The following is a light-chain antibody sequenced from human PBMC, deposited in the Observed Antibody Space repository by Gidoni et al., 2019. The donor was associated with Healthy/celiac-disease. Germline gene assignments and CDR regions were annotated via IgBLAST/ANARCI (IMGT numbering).Light chain of an antibody. V-gene: IGLV1-40*01. Sequence: QSVLTQPPSVSRAPGQSVTISCTGSSSNIGAGYDVHWYQQLPGTAPKLLIYGNSKRPSGVPDRFSGSKSGTSASLAITGLQAEDEADYYCQSYDSSLSGYVFGTGTKVTVL. CDR3: QSYDSSLSGYV. CDR1: SSNIGAGYD. J-gene: IGLJ1*01. CDR2: GNS.